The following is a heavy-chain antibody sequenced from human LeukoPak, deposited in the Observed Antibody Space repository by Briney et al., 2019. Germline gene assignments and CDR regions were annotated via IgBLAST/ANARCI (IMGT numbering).Heavy chain of an antibody. CDR1: GFIFRNYW. J-gene: IGHJ4*02. V-gene: IGHV3-7*01. CDR2: INQDGSET. CDR3: AGGIWG. Sequence: GESLRVSCEVSGFIFRNYWMSWARQAPGKGPEWVANINQDGSETYSVNGRFIVSRDNAKNELYLQVNSLRAEDTAVYYCAGGIWGWGQGTLVTVSS. D-gene: IGHD7-27*01.